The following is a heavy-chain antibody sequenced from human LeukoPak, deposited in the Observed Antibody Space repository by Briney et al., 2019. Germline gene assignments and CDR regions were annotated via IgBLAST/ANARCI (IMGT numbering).Heavy chain of an antibody. J-gene: IGHJ1*01. CDR1: GFTLSRFA. V-gene: IGHV3-23*01. D-gene: IGHD3-3*01. CDR3: VKDWSGGYFQH. Sequence: GGSLRLSCALSGFTLSRFAMSWVRHAPGQGMGWVSAISDSGSGTYYADFVMGRFTISRDNSKNTLYLQMNTLRAEDTAVYYCVKDWSGGYFQHWGQGTPVNVSS. CDR2: ISDSGSGT.